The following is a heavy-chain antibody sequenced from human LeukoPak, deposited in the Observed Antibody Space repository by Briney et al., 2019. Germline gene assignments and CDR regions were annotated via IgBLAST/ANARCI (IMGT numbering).Heavy chain of an antibody. CDR3: ARREVTRAYYDILTGYYSSYYYYGMDV. CDR2: ISGSGGST. CDR1: GFTFSSYA. D-gene: IGHD3-9*01. J-gene: IGHJ6*02. V-gene: IGHV3-23*01. Sequence: GGSLRLSCAASGFTFSSYAMSWVRQAPGKGLEWVSAISGSGGSTYYADSVKGRFTISRDNSKNTLYLQMNSLRAEDTAVYYCARREVTRAYYDILTGYYSSYYYYGMDVWGQGTTVTVSS.